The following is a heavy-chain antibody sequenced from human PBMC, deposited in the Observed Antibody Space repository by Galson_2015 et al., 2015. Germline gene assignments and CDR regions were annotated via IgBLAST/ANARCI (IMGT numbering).Heavy chain of an antibody. CDR2: TSFDGTNT. J-gene: IGHJ6*03. CDR3: ARDGVVFAVDYYYYMDV. Sequence: SLRLSCAASGFTFSTYAFHWVRQAPGKGLEWEAVTSFDGTNTYYADSVKGRFTISRDNSKNTLYLQMNSLIAEDTAVYYCARDGVVFAVDYYYYMDVWGKGTTVTVSS. D-gene: IGHD2-21*01. V-gene: IGHV3-30*01. CDR1: GFTFSTYA.